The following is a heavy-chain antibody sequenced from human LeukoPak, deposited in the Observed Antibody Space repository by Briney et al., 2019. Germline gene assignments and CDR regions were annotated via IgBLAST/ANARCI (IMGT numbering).Heavy chain of an antibody. Sequence: GGSLRLSCAASGFTFSSSAMHWVRQAPGKGLEWVAFISHDGSNEYYADSVKGRFTISRDSSKNTLYLQMNSLRAEDTAVYYCAKLVVAGPNWFDPWGQGTLVTVSS. CDR1: GFTFSSSA. CDR3: AKLVVAGPNWFDP. J-gene: IGHJ5*02. D-gene: IGHD6-19*01. CDR2: ISHDGSNE. V-gene: IGHV3-30*04.